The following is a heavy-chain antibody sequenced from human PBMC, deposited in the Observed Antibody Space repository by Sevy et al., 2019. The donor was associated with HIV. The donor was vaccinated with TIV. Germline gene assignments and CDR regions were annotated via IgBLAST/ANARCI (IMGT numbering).Heavy chain of an antibody. Sequence: GGSLRLSCAASGFTFSSYALLWVRQAPGKGLEWVSLISYDGSKKYYSDSVKGRFAISRDESKTTLFLLMNSLRSEDTAIYYCARVGVSYCTDDCYHRFDYWGRGTLVTVSS. D-gene: IGHD2-21*02. CDR2: ISYDGSKK. CDR1: GFTFSSYA. V-gene: IGHV3-30*09. J-gene: IGHJ4*02. CDR3: ARVGVSYCTDDCYHRFDY.